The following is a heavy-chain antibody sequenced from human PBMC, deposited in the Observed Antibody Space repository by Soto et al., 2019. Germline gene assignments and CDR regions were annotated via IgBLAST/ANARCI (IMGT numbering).Heavy chain of an antibody. CDR1: DGPLIGYY. J-gene: IGHJ4*02. CDR2: INHSGNT. CDR3: ARGAKSYYYDITKYYFDS. Sequence: TLSLTCVVYDGPLIGYYWSWIRQPPGKGLEWIGEINHSGNTNYNPSLNPSLKSRVTISVDASKNQFSLNLRSVTATDTAVYYCARGAKSYYYDITKYYFDSWGQGTPVTVSS. V-gene: IGHV4-34*01. D-gene: IGHD3-9*01.